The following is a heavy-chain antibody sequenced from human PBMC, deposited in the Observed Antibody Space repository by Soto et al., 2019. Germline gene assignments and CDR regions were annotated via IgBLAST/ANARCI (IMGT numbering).Heavy chain of an antibody. D-gene: IGHD5-18*01. V-gene: IGHV4-34*01. J-gene: IGHJ4*02. Sequence: SETLSLTCAVYGGSFSAYYWSWVRQPPGKGLEWLGEINQSGRTNYNPSLKSRVAIFLDKSKNQFSLMLNSVTAADTAVYYCARGGATPMVLTKWGKGTRVTVSS. CDR2: INQSGRT. CDR3: ARGGATPMVLTK. CDR1: GGSFSAYY.